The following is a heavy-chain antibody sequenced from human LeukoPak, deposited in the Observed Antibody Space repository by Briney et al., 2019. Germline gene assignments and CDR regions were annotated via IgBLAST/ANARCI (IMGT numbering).Heavy chain of an antibody. CDR3: AIPRGFSSSWYPDYYYYGTDV. V-gene: IGHV3-30*03. J-gene: IGHJ6*02. D-gene: IGHD6-13*01. Sequence: PGGSLRLSCAASGFTFSSYGMHWVRQAPGKGLEWVAVISYDGSNKYYADSVKGRFTISRDNSKNTLYLQMNSLRAEDTAVYYCAIPRGFSSSWYPDYYYYGTDVWGQGTTVTVSS. CDR2: ISYDGSNK. CDR1: GFTFSSYG.